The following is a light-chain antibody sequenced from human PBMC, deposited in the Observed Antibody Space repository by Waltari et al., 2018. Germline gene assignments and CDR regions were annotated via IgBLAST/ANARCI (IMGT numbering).Light chain of an antibody. J-gene: IGKJ2*01. Sequence: DIQMTQSPSSLSTSVGDRVTITCRASQSIITYLNWYQQTPGKAPKLLIYAASSLQSGVPSRFSGSGSGTDFTLTISSLQPEDFVTYYCQQSYSTPRTFGQGTRLEIK. CDR2: AAS. V-gene: IGKV1-39*01. CDR1: QSIITY. CDR3: QQSYSTPRT.